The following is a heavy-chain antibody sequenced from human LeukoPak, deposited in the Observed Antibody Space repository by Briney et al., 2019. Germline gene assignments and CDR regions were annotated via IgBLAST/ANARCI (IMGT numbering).Heavy chain of an antibody. V-gene: IGHV5-51*01. J-gene: IGHJ3*02. D-gene: IGHD1-26*01. Sequence: GESLKISCKGSGYRFTSYWIGWVRQMPGKGLEWMGFIYPGDSDARYSPFFQGQVTMSADKSMSTAYLQWSSLKASDTAMYYCARRRGRYSGDAFDIWGQGTMVTVSS. CDR2: IYPGDSDA. CDR1: GYRFTSYW. CDR3: ARRRGRYSGDAFDI.